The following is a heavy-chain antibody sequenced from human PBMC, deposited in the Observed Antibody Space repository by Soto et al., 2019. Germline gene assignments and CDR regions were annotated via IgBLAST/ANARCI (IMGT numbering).Heavy chain of an antibody. CDR3: ARPIRGPRKFNGMDV. J-gene: IGHJ6*02. Sequence: SGPTREPTETLTLTCTFSGFSITSPGMSVSWIRQPPGRALEWLALIERDDDDKYYSTSLKTRLTISKDTRKNQVVLTMANMDPADTATYYCARPIRGPRKFNGMDVWGQGTTVTVSS. V-gene: IGHV2-70*13. CDR1: GFSITSPGMS. CDR2: IERDDDDK. D-gene: IGHD1-20*01.